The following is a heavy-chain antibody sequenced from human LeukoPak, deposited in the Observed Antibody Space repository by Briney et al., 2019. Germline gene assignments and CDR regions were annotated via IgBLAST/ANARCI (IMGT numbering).Heavy chain of an antibody. Sequence: GGSLRLSRAASGFTFDDYAMHWVRQAPGKGLEWVSLVNWDGSSTYYADSVKGRFTISRDNSKNSLYLQMNSLRADDTALYYCAKGPRGITVNIVYFPHWGQGTLVTVSS. D-gene: IGHD5/OR15-5a*01. J-gene: IGHJ1*01. CDR3: AKGPRGITVNIVYFPH. V-gene: IGHV3-43D*03. CDR2: VNWDGSST. CDR1: GFTFDDYA.